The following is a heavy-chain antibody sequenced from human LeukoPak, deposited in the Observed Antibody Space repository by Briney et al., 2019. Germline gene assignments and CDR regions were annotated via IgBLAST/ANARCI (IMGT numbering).Heavy chain of an antibody. CDR2: IYYSGST. CDR3: AREAEYSSSPFDY. V-gene: IGHV4-31*03. D-gene: IGHD6-6*01. Sequence: SETLSLTCTASDGSLSRAVYYWSWIRHHPGKGLEWIGKIYYSGSTYYNPTLQSRATISVDRSKNQFSLKLTSVTAADTAVYYYAREAEYSSSPFDYWGQGSLVTVSS. J-gene: IGHJ4*02. CDR1: DGSLSRAVYY.